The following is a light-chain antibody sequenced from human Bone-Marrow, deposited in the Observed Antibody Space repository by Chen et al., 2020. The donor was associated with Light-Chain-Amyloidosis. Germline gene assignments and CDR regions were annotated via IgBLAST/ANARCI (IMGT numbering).Light chain of an antibody. V-gene: IGKV3-20*01. CDR3: QQYGTSPLT. CDR1: QTISSNY. Sequence: EIVLTQSPVTLSLSLGEGANLSCRASQTISSNYLTWYQQKFGQAPRLLIYGSSSRATGIPDRFTGSGSGTDFTLTINRLEPEDFAMYYCQQYGTSPLTFGGGIKVEIK. J-gene: IGKJ4*01. CDR2: GSS.